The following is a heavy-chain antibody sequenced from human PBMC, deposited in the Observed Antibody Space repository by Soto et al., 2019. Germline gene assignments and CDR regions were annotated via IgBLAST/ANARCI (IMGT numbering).Heavy chain of an antibody. J-gene: IGHJ6*02. V-gene: IGHV4-59*02. D-gene: IGHD2-2*03. CDR1: DGSVSNYY. Sequence: SETLSLTCTVSDGSVSNYYWSWIRHPPGKKLEWIGYIYYSGSTNYNPSLKSRVTISVDTSKNQFSLKLSSVTAADTAVYYCARLNGYCISTNCHGYYGMDVWGQGTTVTVS. CDR3: ARLNGYCISTNCHGYYGMDV. CDR2: IYYSGST.